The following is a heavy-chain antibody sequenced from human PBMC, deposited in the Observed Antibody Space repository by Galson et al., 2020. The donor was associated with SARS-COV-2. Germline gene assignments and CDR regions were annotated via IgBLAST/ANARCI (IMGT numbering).Heavy chain of an antibody. CDR2: ISSSSSTI. CDR3: ARASGKAAAVRDYFDY. Sequence: GGSLRLSCAASGFTFSSYSMNWVRQAPGKGLEWVSYISSSSSTIYYADSVKGRFTISRDNAKNSLYLQMNSLRAEDTAVYYCARASGKAAAVRDYFDYWGQGTLVTVSS. D-gene: IGHD6-13*01. J-gene: IGHJ4*02. CDR1: GFTFSSYS. V-gene: IGHV3-48*04.